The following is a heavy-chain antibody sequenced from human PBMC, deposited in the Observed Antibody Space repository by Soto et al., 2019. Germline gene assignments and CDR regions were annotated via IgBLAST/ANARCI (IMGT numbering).Heavy chain of an antibody. V-gene: IGHV4-4*02. CDR2: IYHPGST. CDR3: ATLHPRIVTVRLPIPG. J-gene: IGHJ4*02. Sequence: VVLQQSGPGLVRPSGTLSLSCAVSGDALSSTHWWNWVRQPPGTGLEWIGEIYHPGSTTYNPSLKMRVTISVDTSNHQFSLRLTSVTGADTAVYYCATLHPRIVTVRLPIPGWGQGTLVTVSS. D-gene: IGHD2-15*01. CDR1: GDALSSTHW.